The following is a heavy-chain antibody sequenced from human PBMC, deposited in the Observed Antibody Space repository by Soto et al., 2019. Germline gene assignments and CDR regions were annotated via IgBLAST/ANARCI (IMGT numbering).Heavy chain of an antibody. CDR2: IYYTGIT. V-gene: IGHV4-30-4*01. J-gene: IGHJ5*02. CDR1: GGSVSGVDYF. Sequence: TSETLSLTCTVSGGSVSGVDYFWSWIRQSPGKGLEWIGYIYYTGITHLNPSLKSRLTMAVDTSKNEFSLKLTSVSAADTAVYFCAREERKGIISWFDPWGQGTPVTVSS. CDR3: AREERKGIISWFDP. D-gene: IGHD2-21*01.